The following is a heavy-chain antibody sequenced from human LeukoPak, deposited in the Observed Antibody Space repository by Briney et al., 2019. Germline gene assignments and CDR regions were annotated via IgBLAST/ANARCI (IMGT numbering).Heavy chain of an antibody. V-gene: IGHV4-59*01. CDR2: ISYSGNT. CDR3: ARGVGSGYTDY. Sequence: SETLSLTCTITGGSISNYYWTWIRQPPGKGLEWIGFISYSGNTNYNPSLKSRVTISLDTSKNQFSLKLISVTAADTAVYYCARGVGSGYTDYWGQGALVTVSS. CDR1: GGSISNYY. D-gene: IGHD3-22*01. J-gene: IGHJ4*02.